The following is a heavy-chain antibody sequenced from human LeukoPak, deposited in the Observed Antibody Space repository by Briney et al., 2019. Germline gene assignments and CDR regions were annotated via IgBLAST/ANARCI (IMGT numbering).Heavy chain of an antibody. CDR2: ISSSSSYI. CDR1: GFTFSSYS. CDR3: ARDSEQLTGDEDY. V-gene: IGHV3-21*01. Sequence: GGSLRLSCAASGFTFSSYSMNWVRQAPGKGLEWVSSISSSSSYIYYADSVKGRSTISRDNAKNSLYLQMNSLRAEDTAVYYCARDSEQLTGDEDYWGQGTLVTVSS. D-gene: IGHD7-27*01. J-gene: IGHJ4*02.